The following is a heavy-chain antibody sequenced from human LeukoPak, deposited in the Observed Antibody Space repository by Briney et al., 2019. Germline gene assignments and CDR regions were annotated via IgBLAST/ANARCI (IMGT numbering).Heavy chain of an antibody. D-gene: IGHD3-22*01. CDR1: GLTFNLYA. CDR2: MSYDGSNK. Sequence: GVPLRLFCAASGLTFNLYAMHWVRQARGKGLEGVAVMSYDGSNKYYTDSVRGRFTISRENSKNTLYVQINNLRPEDTAVYYCARGDHYYDSSAFIDFWGQGTLVTVSS. J-gene: IGHJ4*02. CDR3: ARGDHYYDSSAFIDF. V-gene: IGHV3-30*04.